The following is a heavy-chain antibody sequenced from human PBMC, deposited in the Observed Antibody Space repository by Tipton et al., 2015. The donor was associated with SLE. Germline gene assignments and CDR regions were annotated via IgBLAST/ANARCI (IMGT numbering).Heavy chain of an antibody. CDR2: LHYSGST. CDR1: GGSIRSSAYY. D-gene: IGHD5-12*01. J-gene: IGHJ4*02. CDR3: ASHLPDSGLDYFDY. V-gene: IGHV4-39*07. Sequence: LRLSCTVSGGSIRSSAYYWGWIRQPPGKGLEWIGSLHYSGSTFYNPSLKSRVTISVDTSKNQFSLNLSSVTAADTAVYYCASHLPDSGLDYFDYWGQGTLVTVSS.